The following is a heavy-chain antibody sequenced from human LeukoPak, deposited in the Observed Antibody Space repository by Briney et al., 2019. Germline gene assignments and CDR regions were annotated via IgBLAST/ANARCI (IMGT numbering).Heavy chain of an antibody. CDR2: ISSGGSI. D-gene: IGHD6-13*01. V-gene: IGHV3-23*01. Sequence: PGGSLRLSCAASEFTFSNYAMTWVRHAPGKGPEWVSTISSGGSIFYADSVKGRFAISRDNSKNTLYLQMNSLRVEDTAVYYCAKRPDYSTTWYYFDSWGQGTLVTVSS. CDR1: EFTFSNYA. J-gene: IGHJ4*02. CDR3: AKRPDYSTTWYYFDS.